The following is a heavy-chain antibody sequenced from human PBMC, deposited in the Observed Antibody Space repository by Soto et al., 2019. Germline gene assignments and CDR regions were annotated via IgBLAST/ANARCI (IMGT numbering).Heavy chain of an antibody. CDR2: IYYSGST. CDR3: ARRIAAAFDP. J-gene: IGHJ5*02. D-gene: IGHD6-13*01. V-gene: IGHV4-39*01. Sequence: SETLSLTCTVSGGSISSSSYYWGWIRQPPGKGLEWIGSIYYSGSTYYNPPLKSRVTISVDTSKNQFSLKLSSVTAADTAVYYCARRIAAAFDPWGQGTLVTVSS. CDR1: GGSISSSSYY.